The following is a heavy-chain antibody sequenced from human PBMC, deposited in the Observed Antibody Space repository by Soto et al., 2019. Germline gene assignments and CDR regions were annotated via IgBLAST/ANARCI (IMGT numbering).Heavy chain of an antibody. CDR1: GGSISSSSYY. CDR3: ARISWSYYFDY. D-gene: IGHD2-15*01. V-gene: IGHV4-39*01. Sequence: QLQLQESGPGLVKPSEPLSLTCTVSGGSISSSSYYWGWIRQPPGKGLEWIGSIYYSGSTYYNPSLKSRVTISVDTSKNQFSLKLSSVTAADTAVYYCARISWSYYFDYWGQGTLVTVSS. CDR2: IYYSGST. J-gene: IGHJ4*02.